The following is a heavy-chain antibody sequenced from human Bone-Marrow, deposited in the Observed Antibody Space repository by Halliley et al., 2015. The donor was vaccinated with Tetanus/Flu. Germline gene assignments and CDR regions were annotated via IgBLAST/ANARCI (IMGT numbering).Heavy chain of an antibody. CDR1: GFTFSSYA. J-gene: IGHJ4*02. Sequence: SLRLSCTASGFTFSSYAMSWVHQAPGKGLEWVSTIGDSGGGTYYADSMRGRFTISRDNSKNTLYLQMISLRPEDTAVYSCAKGYSSSWYLHYFDYWGQGTLVTVSS. D-gene: IGHD6-13*01. V-gene: IGHV3-23*01. CDR2: IGDSGGGT. CDR3: AKGYSSSWYLHYFDY.